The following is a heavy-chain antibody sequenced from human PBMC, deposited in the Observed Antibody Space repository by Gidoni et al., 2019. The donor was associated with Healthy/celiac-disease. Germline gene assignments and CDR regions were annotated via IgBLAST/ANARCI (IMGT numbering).Heavy chain of an antibody. CDR1: GFTFSGYA. J-gene: IGHJ4*02. CDR3: AREVPTVHFDY. Sequence: QVQLLESGGGVVQPGSALRLSCAASGFTFSGYAMHWVRQAPGKGLEWVAVISYDGSNKYYADSVKGRFTISRDNSKNTLYLQMNSLRAEDTAVYYCAREVPTVHFDYWGQGTLVTVSS. D-gene: IGHD4-4*01. CDR2: ISYDGSNK. V-gene: IGHV3-30-3*01.